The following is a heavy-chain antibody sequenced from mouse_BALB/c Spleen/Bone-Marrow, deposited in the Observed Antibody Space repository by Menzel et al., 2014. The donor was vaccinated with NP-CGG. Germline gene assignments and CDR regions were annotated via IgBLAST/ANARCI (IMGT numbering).Heavy chain of an antibody. Sequence: VQLQQSGAELVKPGASVKLSCKASGYTFTSYYMYWVKQRPGQGLEWFGEINPSNGGTNFNEKFKNKATLTVDKSSSTAYMQLSSLTSEDSAVYYCSRGRRDALDYWGQETSVTVSS. J-gene: IGHJ4*01. CDR1: GYTFTSYY. CDR3: SRGRRDALDY. V-gene: IGHV1S16*01. CDR2: INPSNGGT.